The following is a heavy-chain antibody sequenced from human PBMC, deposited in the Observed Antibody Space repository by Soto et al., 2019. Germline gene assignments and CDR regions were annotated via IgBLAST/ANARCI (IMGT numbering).Heavy chain of an antibody. CDR2: ISAYNGNT. D-gene: IGHD3-3*01. J-gene: IGHJ6*02. CDR1: GYTFTSYG. Sequence: ASVKVSCKASGYTFTSYGISWVRQAPGQGLEWMGWISAYNGNTNYAQKLQGRVTMTTDTSTSTAYMELRSLRSDDTAVYYCARVRFTIFGVVIRSLGGMDVWGQGTTVTVS. V-gene: IGHV1-18*04. CDR3: ARVRFTIFGVVIRSLGGMDV.